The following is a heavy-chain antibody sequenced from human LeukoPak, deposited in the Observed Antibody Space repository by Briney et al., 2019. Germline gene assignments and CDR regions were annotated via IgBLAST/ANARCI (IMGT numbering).Heavy chain of an antibody. J-gene: IGHJ5*02. V-gene: IGHV3-30*18. CDR3: AKDHIDQLLGRANWFDP. CDR2: ISYDGSNK. D-gene: IGHD2-2*01. Sequence: GGSLRLSCAASGFTFSSYGMHWVRQAPGKGLEWVAVISYDGSNKYYADSVKGRFTISRDNSKNTLYLQMNSLGAEDTAVYYCAKDHIDQLLGRANWFDPWGQGTLVTVSS. CDR1: GFTFSSYG.